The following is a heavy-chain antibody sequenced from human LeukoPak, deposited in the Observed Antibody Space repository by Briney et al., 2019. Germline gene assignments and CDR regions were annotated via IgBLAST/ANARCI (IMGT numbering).Heavy chain of an antibody. V-gene: IGHV4-38-2*02. D-gene: IGHD5-18*01. J-gene: IGHJ4*02. CDR2: IYHSGST. CDR1: GGSISSGYY. Sequence: MPSETLSLTCTVSGGSISSGYYWGWIRQPPGKGLEWIGSIYHSGSTYYNPSLKSRVTISVDTSKNQFSLKLSSVTAADTAVYYCARDRRDTAMEGVDWGQGTLVTVSS. CDR3: ARDRRDTAMEGVD.